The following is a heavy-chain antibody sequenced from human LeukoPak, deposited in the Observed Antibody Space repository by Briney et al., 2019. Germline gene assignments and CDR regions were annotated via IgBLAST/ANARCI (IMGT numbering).Heavy chain of an antibody. CDR2: ISSSSSTI. Sequence: GGSLRLSCAASGFTFSSYSMNWVRQAPGKGLEWVSYISSSSSTIYYADSVKGRFTISRDNAKNSLYLQMNSLRAEGTAVYYCARDSGSYHRPYYFDYWGQGTLVTVSS. CDR1: GFTFSSYS. CDR3: ARDSGSYHRPYYFDY. D-gene: IGHD1-26*01. V-gene: IGHV3-48*01. J-gene: IGHJ4*02.